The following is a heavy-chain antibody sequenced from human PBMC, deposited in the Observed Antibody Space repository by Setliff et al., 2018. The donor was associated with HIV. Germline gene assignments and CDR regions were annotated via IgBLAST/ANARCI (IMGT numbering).Heavy chain of an antibody. J-gene: IGHJ4*02. CDR2: IYYSGST. V-gene: IGHV4-31*03. Sequence: LSLTCTVSGGSISSGGFYWTWIRQHPGKGLEWIGYIYYSGSTYYNPSLKSRITISIDTSKSQFSLKLTSVAAADTAVYYCAGMFFYGSGSKSDFDYWGQGTQVTVSS. CDR1: GGSISSGGFY. CDR3: AGMFFYGSGSKSDFDY. D-gene: IGHD3-10*01.